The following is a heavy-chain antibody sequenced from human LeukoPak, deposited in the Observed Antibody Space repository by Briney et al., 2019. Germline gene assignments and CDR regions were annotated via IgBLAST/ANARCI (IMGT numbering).Heavy chain of an antibody. D-gene: IGHD6-19*01. CDR1: GFTFSSYS. CDR3: ARGGHSSGWYYYYYMDV. J-gene: IGHJ6*03. CDR2: ISSSSSYI. V-gene: IGHV3-21*04. Sequence: TGGSLRLSCAASGFTFSSYSMNWVRQAPGKGLEWVSSISSSSSYIYYADSVKGRFTISRDNAKNSLYLQVNSLRAEDTAVYYCARGGHSSGWYYYYYMDVWGKGTTVTVSS.